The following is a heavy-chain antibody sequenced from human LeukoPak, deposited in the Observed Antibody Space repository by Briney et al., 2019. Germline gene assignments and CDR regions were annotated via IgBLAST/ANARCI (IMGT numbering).Heavy chain of an antibody. CDR2: ISWNSGSI. V-gene: IGHV3-9*01. D-gene: IGHD3-10*01. CDR3: AKDAHSSGSHYWFDY. CDR1: GFTFDDYA. Sequence: PGRPLRLSCAASGFTFDDYAMHWVRQAPGKGLEWVSGISWNSGSIGYADSVKGRFTISRDNAKNSLYLQMNSLRAEDTALYYCAKDAHSSGSHYWFDYWGQGTLVTVSS. J-gene: IGHJ4*02.